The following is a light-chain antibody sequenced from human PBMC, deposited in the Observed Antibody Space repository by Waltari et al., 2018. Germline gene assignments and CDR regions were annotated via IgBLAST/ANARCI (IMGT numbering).Light chain of an antibody. Sequence: EIVLTQSPATLSLSPGERATLSCTASQTVGTYFAWYQQKPGQAPRLLIYDASNRATGIPARFSGSGSGTDFTLTISSLEPVDSAVYYCQQRSDRPPVSFGQGTKLEIK. V-gene: IGKV3-11*01. CDR3: QQRSDRPPVS. CDR2: DAS. J-gene: IGKJ2*03. CDR1: QTVGTY.